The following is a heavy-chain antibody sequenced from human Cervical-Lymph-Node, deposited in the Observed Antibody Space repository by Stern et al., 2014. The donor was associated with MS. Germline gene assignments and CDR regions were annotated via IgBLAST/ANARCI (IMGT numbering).Heavy chain of an antibody. J-gene: IGHJ4*02. CDR3: ARGWPYGDYGFDY. CDR2: ISAYNGNT. V-gene: IGHV1-18*04. D-gene: IGHD4-17*01. Sequence: VQLVESGAEVKKPGPSGKASSKASGYTFTTYGISWVGQALGKGLEGLGWISAYNGNTNYAQNLQGRVTMTTDTSTSTAYMELRSLRSDDTAVYYCARGWPYGDYGFDYWGQGTLVTVSS. CDR1: GYTFTTYG.